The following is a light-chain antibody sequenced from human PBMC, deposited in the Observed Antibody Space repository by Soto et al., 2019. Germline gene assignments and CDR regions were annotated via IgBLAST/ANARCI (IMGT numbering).Light chain of an antibody. CDR2: DTS. CDR3: QQRSNWPIT. V-gene: IGKV3-11*01. CDR1: QSVSIH. J-gene: IGKJ5*01. Sequence: ETVMTQSPGTLSVSLGERANLSCRASQSVSIHLAWYQQKPGQAPRLLIYDTSTRATGIPARFSGSGSGTDFTLTISSLEPEDFAVYYCQQRSNWPITFGQGTRLEIK.